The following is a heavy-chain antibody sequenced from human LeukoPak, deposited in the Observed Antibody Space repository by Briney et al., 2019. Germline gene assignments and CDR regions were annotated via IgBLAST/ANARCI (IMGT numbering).Heavy chain of an antibody. Sequence: GSLRLSCADSGFTFSSSAMNWVRQAPGKGLEWIGEITHRGSTNYNPSLKSRVTISLDTSKNHFSLNLSSVTAADTAVYYCARDRVVDATFYKYYALDVWGQGTTVTVSS. J-gene: IGHJ6*02. D-gene: IGHD2-15*01. V-gene: IGHV4-34*01. CDR3: ARDRVVDATFYKYYALDV. CDR2: ITHRGST. CDR1: GFTFSSSA.